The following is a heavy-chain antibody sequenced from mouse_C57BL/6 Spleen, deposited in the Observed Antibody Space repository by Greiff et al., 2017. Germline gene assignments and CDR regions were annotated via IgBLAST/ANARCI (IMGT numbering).Heavy chain of an antibody. D-gene: IGHD2-3*01. V-gene: IGHV1-7*01. J-gene: IGHJ3*01. Sequence: QVQLQQSGAELAKPGASVKLSCKASGYTFTSYWMHWVKQRPGQGLEWIGYINPSSGYTKYNQKFKDKATLTADKSCSTAYMQLSSLTYEDSAVYYCARSGDGYSAWFAYWGQGTLVTVSA. CDR1: GYTFTSYW. CDR2: INPSSGYT. CDR3: ARSGDGYSAWFAY.